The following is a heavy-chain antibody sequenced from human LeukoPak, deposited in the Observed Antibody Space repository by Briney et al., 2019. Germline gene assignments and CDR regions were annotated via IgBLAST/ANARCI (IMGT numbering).Heavy chain of an antibody. CDR1: GFTFSSYA. CDR2: VSGSGRGT. Sequence: GGPLRLSCAASGFTFSSYAMSWVRKAPGKGLGWVATVSGSGRGTYYADSVKGRFTISRDNSKNTLYLQMNSLRAEDTAVYYCARAHTSSSWYAAHYWGQGTLVTVPS. V-gene: IGHV3-23*01. CDR3: ARAHTSSSWYAAHY. J-gene: IGHJ4*02. D-gene: IGHD6-13*01.